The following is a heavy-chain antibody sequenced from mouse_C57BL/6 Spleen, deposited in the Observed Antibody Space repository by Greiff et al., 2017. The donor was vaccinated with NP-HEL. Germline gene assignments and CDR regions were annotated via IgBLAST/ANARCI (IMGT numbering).Heavy chain of an antibody. CDR2: IYPGNSDT. CDR1: GYTFTSYW. V-gene: IGHV1-5*01. J-gene: IGHJ2*01. CDR3: TRYPTTVVAFDY. D-gene: IGHD1-1*01. Sequence: EVQLQQSGTVLARPGASVKMSCKTSGYTFTSYWMHWVKQRPGQGLEWIGAIYPGNSDTSYNQKFKGKAKLTAVTSASTAYMELSSLTNEDSAVYYCTRYPTTVVAFDYWGQGTTLTVSS.